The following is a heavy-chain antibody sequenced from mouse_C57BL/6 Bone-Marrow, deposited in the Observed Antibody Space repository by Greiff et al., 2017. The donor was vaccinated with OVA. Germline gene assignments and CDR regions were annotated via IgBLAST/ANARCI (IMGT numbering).Heavy chain of an antibody. D-gene: IGHD2-5*01. CDR2: INPSSGYT. V-gene: IGHV1-4*01. Sequence: VQLVESGAELARPGASVKMSCKASGYTFTSYTMHWVKQRPGQGLEWIGYINPSSGYTKYNQKFKDKATLTADKSSSTAYMQLSSLTSEDSAVYYCARYDSNSRYWYFDVWGTGTTVTVSS. CDR3: ARYDSNSRYWYFDV. CDR1: GYTFTSYT. J-gene: IGHJ1*03.